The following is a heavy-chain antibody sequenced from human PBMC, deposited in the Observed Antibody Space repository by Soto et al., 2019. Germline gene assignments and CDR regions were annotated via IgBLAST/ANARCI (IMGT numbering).Heavy chain of an antibody. CDR3: ARYYYGSGSYVPDAFDI. CDR1: GGSISSYY. V-gene: IGHV4-59*01. J-gene: IGHJ3*02. Sequence: QVQLQESGPGLVKPSETLSLTCTVSGGSISSYYWSWIRQHPGKGLEWIGYIYYSGSTNYNPSLKSRVTITVDTTKNQFSLKLSSVTAADTAVYYCARYYYGSGSYVPDAFDIWGQGTMVTVSS. CDR2: IYYSGST. D-gene: IGHD3-10*01.